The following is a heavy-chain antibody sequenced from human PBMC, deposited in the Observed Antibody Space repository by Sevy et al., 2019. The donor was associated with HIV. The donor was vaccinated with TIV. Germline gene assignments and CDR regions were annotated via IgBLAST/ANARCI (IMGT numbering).Heavy chain of an antibody. Sequence: GGALRLSCAASGFTFSNHSMSWVRQAPGKGLEWVPGINGSGGSTNYADAVKGRFTISRDNSKNTLYLQMNSLRAEDTAVYYCAKLPFGATYYYYYYMDVWGKGTTVTVSS. J-gene: IGHJ6*03. D-gene: IGHD3-10*01. CDR2: INGSGGST. V-gene: IGHV3-23*01. CDR3: AKLPFGATYYYYYYMDV. CDR1: GFTFSNHS.